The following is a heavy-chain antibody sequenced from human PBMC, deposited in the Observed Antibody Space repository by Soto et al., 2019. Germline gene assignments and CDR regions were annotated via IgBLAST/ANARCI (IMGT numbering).Heavy chain of an antibody. D-gene: IGHD3-3*01. V-gene: IGHV3-23*01. CDR1: GFTFGTYG. J-gene: IGHJ4*02. CDR2: ITGGNT. CDR3: AKDKERGGYDSDFDS. Sequence: EVQLLESGGGLIQPGGSLRLSCEASGFTFGTYGMGWVRQAPGKGLEWVSTITGGNTYYAASVRGRFTISRDNYKNTLYLQMSSLRAEDTALYYCAKDKERGGYDSDFDSWGQITLVTVSS.